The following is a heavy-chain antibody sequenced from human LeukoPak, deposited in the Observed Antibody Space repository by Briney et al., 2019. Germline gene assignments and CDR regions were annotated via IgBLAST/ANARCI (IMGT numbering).Heavy chain of an antibody. CDR1: GASISSHY. V-gene: IGHV4-59*11. J-gene: IGHJ6*03. D-gene: IGHD5-12*01. CDR3: ATTGYNTKWQADYMDV. CDR2: IYYRGTT. Sequence: SETLTLPCTVSGASISSHYWTWIRQPPGKGLEWIGFIYYRGTTNYNPSLQSRVTISIDTSKNQLSLKLSSVTAADTAVYYCATTGYNTKWQADYMDVWGKGTTVTVSS.